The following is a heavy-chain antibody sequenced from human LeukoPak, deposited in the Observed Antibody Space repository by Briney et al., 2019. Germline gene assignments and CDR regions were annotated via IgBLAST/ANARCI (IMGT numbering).Heavy chain of an antibody. Sequence: GGSLRLSCAASGFTFSSYSMNWVRQAPGKGPEWVSSISSSSSYIYYADSVKGRFTISRDNAKNSLYLQMNSLRAEDTAVYYCAREEDIVVVVATNGMDVWGQGTTVTVSS. D-gene: IGHD2-15*01. J-gene: IGHJ6*02. V-gene: IGHV3-21*01. CDR2: ISSSSSYI. CDR1: GFTFSSYS. CDR3: AREEDIVVVVATNGMDV.